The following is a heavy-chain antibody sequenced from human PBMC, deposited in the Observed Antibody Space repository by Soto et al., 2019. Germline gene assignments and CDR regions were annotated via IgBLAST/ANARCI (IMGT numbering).Heavy chain of an antibody. J-gene: IGHJ6*02. CDR1: GVTFSDYY. CDR2: ISSSGSTI. D-gene: IGHD3-22*01. Sequence: GGSLRLSCAASGVTFSDYYMSWIRQAPGKGLEWFSYISSSGSTIYYADSVKGRFTISRDNAKNSLYMQMNSLRAEDTAVYYCARVLYYYDSSGYPKPDYYCYGMDVWGQGTTVTVSS. CDR3: ARVLYYYDSSGYPKPDYYCYGMDV. V-gene: IGHV3-11*01.